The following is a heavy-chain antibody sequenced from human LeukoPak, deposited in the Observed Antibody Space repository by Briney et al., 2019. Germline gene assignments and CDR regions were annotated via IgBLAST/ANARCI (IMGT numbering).Heavy chain of an antibody. D-gene: IGHD3-10*01. CDR3: ARNLWFGESTDSFNI. Sequence: ASVKVSCKANGYTFTDYYMHWVRQAPGQGLEWIGWISPKSGDTRYAQAFQDRVTMTRDTTISTAYMELTRLKSDDTAVFYCARNLWFGESTDSFNIWGQGTMVTVSS. J-gene: IGHJ3*02. CDR1: GYTFTDYY. CDR2: ISPKSGDT. V-gene: IGHV1-2*02.